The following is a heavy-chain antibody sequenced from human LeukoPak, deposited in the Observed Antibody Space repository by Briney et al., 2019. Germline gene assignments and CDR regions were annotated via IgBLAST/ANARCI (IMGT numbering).Heavy chain of an antibody. V-gene: IGHV3-23*01. CDR1: GFTFSSYA. J-gene: IGHJ5*02. CDR2: ISDNGGST. Sequence: PGGSLRLSCAASGFTFSSYAVSWVRQAPGKGLEWVSAISDNGGSTYYADSVKGRFTISRDNSKNTLYLQMNSLRAEDTAVYYCAKRNWDDYVWGSYRSNWFDPWGQGTLVTVSS. CDR3: AKRNWDDYVWGSYRSNWFDP. D-gene: IGHD3-16*02.